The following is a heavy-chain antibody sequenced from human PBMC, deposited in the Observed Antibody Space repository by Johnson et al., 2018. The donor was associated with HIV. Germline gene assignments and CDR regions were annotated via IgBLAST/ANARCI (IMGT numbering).Heavy chain of an antibody. CDR3: ARAGASSGRPDAFDI. D-gene: IGHD1-14*01. CDR1: GFTVSSNY. J-gene: IGHJ3*02. V-gene: IGHV3-53*01. CDR2: IYSGGST. Sequence: QLVESGGGLIQPGGSLRLSCAASGFTVSSNYMSWVRQAPGKGLEWVSVIYSGGSTYYADSVKGRFTISRDNSKNTLYLQMNSLRAEDTAVYYCARAGASSGRPDAFDIWGQGTMVTVSS.